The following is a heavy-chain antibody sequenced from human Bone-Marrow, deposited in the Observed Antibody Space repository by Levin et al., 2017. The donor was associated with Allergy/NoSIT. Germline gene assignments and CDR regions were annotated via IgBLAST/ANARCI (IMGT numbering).Heavy chain of an antibody. CDR3: ARGKGSGSSWYSHYYYYGMDV. J-gene: IGHJ6*02. Sequence: GASVKVSCKASGYTFTSYYMHWVRQAPGQGLEWMGIINPSGGSTSYAQKFQGRVTMTRDTSTSTVYMELSSLRSEDTAVYYCARGKGSGSSWYSHYYYYGMDVWGQGTTVTVSS. D-gene: IGHD6-13*01. CDR1: GYTFTSYY. V-gene: IGHV1-46*01. CDR2: INPSGGST.